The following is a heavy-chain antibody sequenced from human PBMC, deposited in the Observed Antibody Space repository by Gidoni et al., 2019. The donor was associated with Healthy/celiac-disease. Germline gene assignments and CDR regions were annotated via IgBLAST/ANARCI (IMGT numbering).Heavy chain of an antibody. Sequence: QVQLVQSGAEVTKPGASVKVSCKASGYTFTSYAMHWVRQAPGQRLEWMGWINAGNGNTKYSQKFQGRVTITRYTSASTAYMELSSLRSEDTAVYYCARDNYYGSGSYYTYYFDYWGQGTLVTVSS. CDR2: INAGNGNT. CDR3: ARDNYYGSGSYYTYYFDY. V-gene: IGHV1-3*01. CDR1: GYTFTSYA. D-gene: IGHD3-10*01. J-gene: IGHJ4*02.